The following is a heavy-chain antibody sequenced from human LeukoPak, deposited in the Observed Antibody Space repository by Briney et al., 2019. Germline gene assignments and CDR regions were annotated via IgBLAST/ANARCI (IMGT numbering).Heavy chain of an antibody. CDR2: ISWDGGST. J-gene: IGHJ6*03. D-gene: IGHD6-13*01. CDR1: GFTFDDYA. CDR3: AKDWGNSWYEYYMDV. Sequence: GGSLRLSCAASGFTFDDYAMHWVRQAPGKGLEWVSLISWDGGSTYYADSVKGRFTISRDNSKNSLYLQMNSLRAEDTALYYCAKDWGNSWYEYYMDVWGKGTTVTVSS. V-gene: IGHV3-43D*03.